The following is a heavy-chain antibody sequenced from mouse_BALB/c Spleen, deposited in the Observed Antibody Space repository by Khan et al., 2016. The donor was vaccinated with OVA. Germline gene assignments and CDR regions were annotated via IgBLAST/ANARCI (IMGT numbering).Heavy chain of an antibody. CDR3: ARTTRIKY. V-gene: IGHV3-2*02. D-gene: IGHD2-12*01. J-gene: IGHJ2*01. CDR2: ISYSGST. CDR1: GYSITSGYG. Sequence: VQLQQSGPGLVKPSQSLSLTCTVTGYSITSGYGWNWIRQFPGNKLEWMGYISYSGSTNYNPSLKSRISITRDTSKNQFFLQLNSVTTEDTATYYCARTTRIKYWGQGTTLTVSS.